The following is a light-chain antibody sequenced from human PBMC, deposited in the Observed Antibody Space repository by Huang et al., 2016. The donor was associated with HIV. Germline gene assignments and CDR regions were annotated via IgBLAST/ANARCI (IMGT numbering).Light chain of an antibody. Sequence: DIQMTQSPSTLSALVGDRVTITCRTSHRISSWLAWYQQKPGKAPNLLISKASNLESGVPSRFSGNVSGTEFTLTISGLQPDDLATYYCQQQWTFGQGTKVEI. V-gene: IGKV1-5*03. CDR3: QQQWT. J-gene: IGKJ1*01. CDR1: HRISSW. CDR2: KAS.